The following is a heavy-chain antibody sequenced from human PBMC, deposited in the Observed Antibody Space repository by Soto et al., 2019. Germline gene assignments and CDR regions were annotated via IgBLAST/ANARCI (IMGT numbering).Heavy chain of an antibody. D-gene: IGHD4-17*01. V-gene: IGHV4-39*01. CDR2: IFYSGMT. J-gene: IGHJ6*03. Sequence: QLQLQESGPGLVKPSETLSLTCTVSGGSMRTTRYFWGWIRQPPGKGLEWIGSIFYSGMTYYNPSLKSRVTISADTSKNQFSLRLSSVTAADAAIYFCARLSDYGDNESDSYYMDVWGKGTTVTVSS. CDR1: GGSMRTTRYF. CDR3: ARLSDYGDNESDSYYMDV.